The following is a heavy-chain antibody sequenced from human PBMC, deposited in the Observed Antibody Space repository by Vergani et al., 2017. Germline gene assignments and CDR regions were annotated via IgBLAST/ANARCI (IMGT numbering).Heavy chain of an antibody. CDR2: IYPGDSDT. V-gene: IGHV5-51*01. Sequence: EVQLVQSGAEVKKPGESLKISCKGSGYSFTSYWIGWVRQMPGKGLEWMGIIYPGDSDTRYSPSFQGQVTISADKSISTAYLQWSSLKASDTAMYYCARDIRDSSGYYRPPGGFDIWGQGTMVTVSS. J-gene: IGHJ3*02. D-gene: IGHD3-22*01. CDR3: ARDIRDSSGYYRPPGGFDI. CDR1: GYSFTSYW.